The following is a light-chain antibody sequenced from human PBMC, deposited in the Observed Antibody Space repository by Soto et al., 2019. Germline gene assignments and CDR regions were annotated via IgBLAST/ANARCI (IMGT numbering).Light chain of an antibody. CDR1: QSVSSSY. V-gene: IGKV3-20*01. CDR3: QQYGSSPPWT. J-gene: IGKJ1*01. Sequence: EIVLTQSPGTLSLSPGERATLSCRASQSVSSSYLAWYQQKPGQAPRLLIYGASSRATGIPDRFSGSGYGTDFTLTISRLEPEDFAVYYCQQYGSSPPWTFGQGTTVEIK. CDR2: GAS.